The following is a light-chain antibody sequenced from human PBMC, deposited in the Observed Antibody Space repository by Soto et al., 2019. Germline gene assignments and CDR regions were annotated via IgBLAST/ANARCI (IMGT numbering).Light chain of an antibody. J-gene: IGKJ1*01. CDR2: DAS. CDR3: QHSYTTPPT. Sequence: DIQLTQSPSTLSASVGDRATITFRASQSIISYLDLYQQKPGKAPKLLIYDASSIQSGFPSMFSWSLSVTDLTLTISCLQPEYFATNYDQHSYTTPPTYGQGTKVDIK. CDR1: QSIISY. V-gene: IGKV1-39*01.